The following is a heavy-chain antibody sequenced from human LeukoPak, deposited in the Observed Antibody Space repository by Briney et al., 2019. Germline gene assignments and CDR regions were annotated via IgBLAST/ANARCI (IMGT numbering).Heavy chain of an antibody. CDR2: IYYSGST. D-gene: IGHD6-19*01. V-gene: IGHV4-59*08. J-gene: IGHJ6*02. CDR3: ARHRREGIAVAGTGGMDV. CDR1: GGSISSYY. Sequence: SETLSLTCTVSGGSISSYYWSWIRQPPGKGLEWIGYIYYSGSTNYNPSLKSRVTISVDTSKNQFSLKLNSVTAADTAVYYCARHRREGIAVAGTGGMDVWGQGTTVTVSS.